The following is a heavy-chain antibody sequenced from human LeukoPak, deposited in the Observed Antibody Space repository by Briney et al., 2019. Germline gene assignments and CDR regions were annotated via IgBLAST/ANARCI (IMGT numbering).Heavy chain of an antibody. D-gene: IGHD4-17*01. CDR3: ARQGDYGDPYFDY. CDR2: IYYSGST. J-gene: IGHJ4*02. V-gene: IGHV4-59*08. CDR1: GGSISSYY. Sequence: SETLSLTCTVSGGSISSYYWSWIRQPPGKGLEWIGYIYYSGSTNYNPSLKSRVTISVDTSKNQFSLKLSSVTAADTAVYYCARQGDYGDPYFDYWGQGTLVTVSS.